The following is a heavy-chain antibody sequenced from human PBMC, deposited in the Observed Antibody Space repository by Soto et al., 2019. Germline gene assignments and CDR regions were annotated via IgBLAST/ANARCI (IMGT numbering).Heavy chain of an antibody. Sequence: SGPTLVNPTQTLTLTCTFSGFSLSTSGVGVGWIRQPPGKALEWLALIYWDDDKRYGPSLKSRLTITKDTSKNQVVLTMTNMDPVDTATYYCAHRLRDTVTTTFDPWGQGTLVTVSS. D-gene: IGHD4-17*01. CDR1: GFSLSTSGVG. J-gene: IGHJ5*02. V-gene: IGHV2-5*05. CDR2: IYWDDDK. CDR3: AHRLRDTVTTTFDP.